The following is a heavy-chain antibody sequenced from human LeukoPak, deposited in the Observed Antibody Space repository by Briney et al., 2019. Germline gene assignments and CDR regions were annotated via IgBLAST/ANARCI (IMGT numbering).Heavy chain of an antibody. D-gene: IGHD1-7*01. CDR1: GFAFSSHT. CDR3: ARKPITGTTLGPFDM. Sequence: GGSLRLSCAASGFAFSSHTINWVRQAPGKGLEWVSSISSGSTIIYYADSVKGRFTISRDNGRNSLYLQMNSLRADDTAVYYCARKPITGTTLGPFDMWGQGTMVTVSS. J-gene: IGHJ3*02. V-gene: IGHV3-48*01. CDR2: ISSGSTII.